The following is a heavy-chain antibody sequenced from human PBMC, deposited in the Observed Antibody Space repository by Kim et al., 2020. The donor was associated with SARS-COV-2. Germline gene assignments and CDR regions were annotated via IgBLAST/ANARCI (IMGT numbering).Heavy chain of an antibody. D-gene: IGHD2-21*01. J-gene: IGHJ6*02. CDR3: ARLAPIFPYGMDV. Sequence: SSPASEGNVTISTDKSISTAYLKWSSLRASDTAMYYCARLAPIFPYGMDVWGQGTTVTVSS. V-gene: IGHV5-10-1*01.